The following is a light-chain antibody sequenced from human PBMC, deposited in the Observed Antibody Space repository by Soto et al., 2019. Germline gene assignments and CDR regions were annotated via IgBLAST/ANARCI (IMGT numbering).Light chain of an antibody. J-gene: IGKJ4*01. CDR3: QQYNNWPTLT. V-gene: IGKV3-15*01. Sequence: EIVMTQSPATLSVSPGERATLSCRASQSVSSNLAWYQQKPCQAPRPLIYGASTRATGIPARFSCSGSGTDFTLTISSLQTEDFAVYYCQQYNNWPTLTFGGGTKVEIK. CDR2: GAS. CDR1: QSVSSN.